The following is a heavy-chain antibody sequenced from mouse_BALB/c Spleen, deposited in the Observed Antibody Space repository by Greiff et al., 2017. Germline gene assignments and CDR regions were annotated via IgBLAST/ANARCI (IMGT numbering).Heavy chain of an antibody. CDR3: ARSRYDHYAMDY. V-gene: IGHV1-63*02. D-gene: IGHD2-14*01. Sequence: QVQLQQSGAELVRPGTSVKISCKASGYTFTNYWLGWVKQRPGHGLEWIGDIYPGGGYTNYNEKFKGKATLTADTSSSTAYMQLSSLTSEDSAVYFCARSRYDHYAMDYWGQGTSVTVSS. CDR1: GYTFTNYW. CDR2: IYPGGGYT. J-gene: IGHJ4*01.